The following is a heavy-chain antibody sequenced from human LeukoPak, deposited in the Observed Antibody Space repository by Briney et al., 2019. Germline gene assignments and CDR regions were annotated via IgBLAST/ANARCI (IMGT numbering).Heavy chain of an antibody. Sequence: GASVKVSCKASGYTFTSYYMHWVRQAPGQGLEWMGIINPSGGSTSYAQKFQGRVTMTRDTSTSTVYMELSSLRSEDTAVYYCARDCVVATTGDYYYYYGMDVWGQGTTVTVSS. CDR3: ARDCVVATTGDYYYYYGMDV. J-gene: IGHJ6*02. V-gene: IGHV1-46*01. CDR2: INPSGGST. D-gene: IGHD5-12*01. CDR1: GYTFTSYY.